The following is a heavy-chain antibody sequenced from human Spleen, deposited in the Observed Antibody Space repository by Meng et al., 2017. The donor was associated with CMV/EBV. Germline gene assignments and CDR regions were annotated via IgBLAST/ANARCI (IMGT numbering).Heavy chain of an antibody. V-gene: IGHV3-73*01. CDR1: GFTFSGSA. J-gene: IGHJ3*02. Sequence: LSLTCAASGFTFSGSAIHWVRQASGKGLEWVGRIRSKANSYATAFAASVKGRFTISRDDSKNTAYLQMNSLKIEDTAVYYCTTRDPSAFDIWGQGTMVTVSS. CDR3: TTRDPSAFDI. CDR2: IRSKANSYAT.